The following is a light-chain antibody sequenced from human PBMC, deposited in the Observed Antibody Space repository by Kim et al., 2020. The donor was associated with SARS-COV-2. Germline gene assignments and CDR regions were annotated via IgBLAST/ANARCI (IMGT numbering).Light chain of an antibody. CDR2: DAS. Sequence: GDRVTITCRASQSISSWLAWYQQKPGKAPKLLIYDASSLESGVPSRFSGSGSGTEFTLTISSLQHDDFATYYCQQYNSYSYTFGQGTKLEI. V-gene: IGKV1-5*01. CDR3: QQYNSYSYT. J-gene: IGKJ2*01. CDR1: QSISSW.